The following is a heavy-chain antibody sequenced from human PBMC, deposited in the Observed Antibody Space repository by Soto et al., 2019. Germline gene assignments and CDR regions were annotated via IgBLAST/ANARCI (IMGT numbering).Heavy chain of an antibody. J-gene: IGHJ5*02. CDR1: GGSISSSSYY. D-gene: IGHD3-22*01. V-gene: IGHV4-39*01. CDR3: ARHFPYDSRRNWFDP. CDR2: IYYSGST. Sequence: QLQLQESGPGLVKPSETLSLTCTVSGGSISSSSYYWGWIRQPPGKGLEWIGSIYYSGSTYYNPSLKSRVTISVDTSKNQFSLKLSSVTAADTAVYYCARHFPYDSRRNWFDPWGQGTLVTVSS.